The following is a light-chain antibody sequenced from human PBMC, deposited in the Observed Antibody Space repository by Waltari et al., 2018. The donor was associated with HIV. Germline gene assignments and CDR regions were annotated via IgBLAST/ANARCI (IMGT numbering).Light chain of an antibody. CDR1: SSTIGAGYV. Sequence: QSVLTQPPSVPGAPGQRVTISCTGTSSTIGAGYVVHWYQPFPGSVPRPLIYDNTNRPSGVPDRFSGSKSGTSASLAISGLQAEDEADYYCQSYDSSLKVIFGGGTKVTVL. J-gene: IGLJ2*01. CDR3: QSYDSSLKVI. CDR2: DNT. V-gene: IGLV1-40*01.